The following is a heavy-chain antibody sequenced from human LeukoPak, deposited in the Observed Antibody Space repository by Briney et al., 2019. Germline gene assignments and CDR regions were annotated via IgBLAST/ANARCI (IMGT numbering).Heavy chain of an antibody. CDR3: GKVRQWVTTLPDS. J-gene: IGHJ4*02. Sequence: PGGSLRLSCAASGFTFSDYYMSWIRQAPGKGLEWVSYISTSGTTIYYADSVKGRFTISRDNAKNSLYLQMNSLRAEDTALYYCGKVRQWVTTLPDSWGQGTLVIVSS. CDR1: GFTFSDYY. D-gene: IGHD4-11*01. CDR2: ISTSGTTI. V-gene: IGHV3-11*04.